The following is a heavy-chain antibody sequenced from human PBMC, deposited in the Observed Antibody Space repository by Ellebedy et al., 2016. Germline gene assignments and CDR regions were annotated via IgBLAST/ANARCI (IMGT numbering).Heavy chain of an antibody. Sequence: GESLKISCKGSGYSFTSYWIGWVRQMPGKGLEWMGIIYPGDSNTRYSPSFQGQVSISADKSISTAYLQWSSLKASDTAIYYCARHGVGGYSNRWFDYWGQGTLVTVSS. CDR1: GYSFTSYW. V-gene: IGHV5-51*01. D-gene: IGHD6-13*01. J-gene: IGHJ4*02. CDR3: ARHGVGGYSNRWFDY. CDR2: IYPGDSNT.